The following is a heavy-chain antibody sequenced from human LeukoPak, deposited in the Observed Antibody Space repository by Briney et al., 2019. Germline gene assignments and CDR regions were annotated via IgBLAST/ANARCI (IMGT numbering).Heavy chain of an antibody. V-gene: IGHV3-7*01. Sequence: GGSLRLSCAASGFTFSSYWMSWVRQAPGKGLEWVANIKQDGSEKYYVDSVKGRFTISRDNAKNSLYLQMNSLRAEDTAVYYCARDALISAKTHDAFDIWGQGTMVTVS. D-gene: IGHD6-25*01. CDR3: ARDALISAKTHDAFDI. CDR2: IKQDGSEK. CDR1: GFTFSSYW. J-gene: IGHJ3*02.